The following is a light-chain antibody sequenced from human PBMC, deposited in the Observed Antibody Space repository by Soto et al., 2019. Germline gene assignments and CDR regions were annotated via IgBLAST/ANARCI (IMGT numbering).Light chain of an antibody. J-gene: IGKJ4*01. CDR2: GAS. CDR1: QTVSSI. V-gene: IGKV3-15*01. Sequence: EIVMTQSPATLSVSPGERATLFCGASQTVSSIFLAWYQQKPGQAPRLLIHGASTRATGIPARFSGSGSGTEFTLTISSLQSEDFAVYYCQQYSAWPLTFCGGTKVEIK. CDR3: QQYSAWPLT.